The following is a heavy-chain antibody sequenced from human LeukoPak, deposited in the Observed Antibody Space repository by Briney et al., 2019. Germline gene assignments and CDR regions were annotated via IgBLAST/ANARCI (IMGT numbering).Heavy chain of an antibody. Sequence: GGSLRLSCAASGFTFSSHGMSWVRQAPGKGPEWFSIISGSGGSTHYADSVEGRFIISRDNSKNTLYLQMNSLRAEDTAVYYCAKCRGWDSSGWPIDYWGQGTLVTVSS. J-gene: IGHJ4*02. CDR2: ISGSGGST. V-gene: IGHV3-23*01. CDR1: GFTFSSHG. CDR3: AKCRGWDSSGWPIDY. D-gene: IGHD6-19*01.